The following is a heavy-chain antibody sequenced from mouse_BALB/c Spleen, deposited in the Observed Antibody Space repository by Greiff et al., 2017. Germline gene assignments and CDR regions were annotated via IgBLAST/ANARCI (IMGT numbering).Heavy chain of an antibody. J-gene: IGHJ4*01. V-gene: IGHV1-37*01. Sequence: VHVKQSGPELVKPGASVKISCKASGYSFTGYFMNWVKQSHGKSLEWIGRINPYNGDTFYNQKFKGKATLTVDKSSSTAHMELLSLTSEDSAVYYCGRIYYGNFYYAMDYWGQGTSVTVSS. CDR3: GRIYYGNFYYAMDY. CDR1: GYSFTGYF. CDR2: INPYNGDT. D-gene: IGHD2-1*01.